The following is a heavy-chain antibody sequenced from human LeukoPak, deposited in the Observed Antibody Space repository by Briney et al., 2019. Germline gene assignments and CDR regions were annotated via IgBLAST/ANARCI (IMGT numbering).Heavy chain of an antibody. V-gene: IGHV4-59*12. J-gene: IGHJ3*02. CDR3: ARDPSDYYDSGGRRDSFDI. CDR2: SYNSGST. Sequence: PAETLSLTCTVSGGSISSYYWNWIRQPPGKGLEWIGNSYNSGSTNYNPSLKSRVTISVDTSKNQFSVKLSSLTAADTAVYYCARDPSDYYDSGGRRDSFDIWGQGIMVTVPS. CDR1: GGSISSYY. D-gene: IGHD3-22*01.